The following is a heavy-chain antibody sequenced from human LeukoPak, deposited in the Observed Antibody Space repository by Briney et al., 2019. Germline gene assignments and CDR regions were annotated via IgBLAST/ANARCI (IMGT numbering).Heavy chain of an antibody. V-gene: IGHV1-69*06. CDR1: GGTFSSYG. Sequence: SVKLSCKASGGTFSSYGISWVRQAPGPGLEWMGGIIPIFGTANYAQKFQGRVTITADKSTSTAYMELSSLRSEDTAVYYCARAEIAVAGYYFDYWGQGTLVTVSS. CDR3: ARAEIAVAGYYFDY. J-gene: IGHJ4*02. D-gene: IGHD6-19*01. CDR2: IIPIFGTA.